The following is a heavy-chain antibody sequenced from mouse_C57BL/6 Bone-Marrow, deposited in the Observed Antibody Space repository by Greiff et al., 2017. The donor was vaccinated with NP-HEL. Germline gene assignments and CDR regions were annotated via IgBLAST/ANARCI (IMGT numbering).Heavy chain of an antibody. Sequence: VQLQQPGAELVKPGASVKLSCKASGYTFTSYWMHWVKQRPGQGLEWIGMIHPNSGSTNYNEKFKSKATLTVDKSSSTAYMQLSSLTSEDSAVYYCARWDGNYLAWFAYWGQGTLVTVSA. J-gene: IGHJ3*01. D-gene: IGHD2-1*01. V-gene: IGHV1-64*01. CDR3: ARWDGNYLAWFAY. CDR1: GYTFTSYW. CDR2: IHPNSGST.